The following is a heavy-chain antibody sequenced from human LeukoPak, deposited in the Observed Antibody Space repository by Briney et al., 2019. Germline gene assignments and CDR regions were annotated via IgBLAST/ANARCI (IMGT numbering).Heavy chain of an antibody. V-gene: IGHV3-20*04. CDR2: INWNGGST. Sequence: PGGSLRLSCAASGFTFDDYAMNWVRQVPGKGLEWVSGINWNGGSTGYADSVKGRFTVSRDNAKNTLYLQVNNLRAEDTAVYYCARGPNSNWSGLDFWGQGTLLTVSS. CDR3: ARGPNSNWSGLDF. J-gene: IGHJ4*02. CDR1: GFTFDDYA. D-gene: IGHD6-6*01.